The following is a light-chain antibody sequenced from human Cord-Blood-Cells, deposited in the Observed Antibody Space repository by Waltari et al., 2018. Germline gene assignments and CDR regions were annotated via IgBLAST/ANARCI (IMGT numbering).Light chain of an antibody. CDR2: AAS. J-gene: IGKJ3*01. CDR3: QKYNSALFT. CDR1: QGISNY. Sequence: DIKLNQSPSSLSASVGDRVTITCRASQGISNYLAWYQQKPGKVPKLLIYAASTLQSGVPSRFSGSGSGTDFTLTISSLQPEDVATYYCQKYNSALFTFGPGTKVDIK. V-gene: IGKV1-27*01.